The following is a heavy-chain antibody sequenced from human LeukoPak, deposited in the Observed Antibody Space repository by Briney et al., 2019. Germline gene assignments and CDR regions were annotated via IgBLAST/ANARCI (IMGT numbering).Heavy chain of an antibody. V-gene: IGHV3-23*01. D-gene: IGHD3-3*01. CDR2: ISGGSA. CDR3: AKDRSSRYDFWSGSFSHYYYYYMDV. Sequence: GSLRLSCAASGFTFSGYAMSWVRQAPGKGLEWVSAISGGSADYADSVKGRFSISIDNSKNTLYLQMNSLRAEDTAVYYCAKDRSSRYDFWSGSFSHYYYYYMDVWGKGTTVTVSS. CDR1: GFTFSGYA. J-gene: IGHJ6*03.